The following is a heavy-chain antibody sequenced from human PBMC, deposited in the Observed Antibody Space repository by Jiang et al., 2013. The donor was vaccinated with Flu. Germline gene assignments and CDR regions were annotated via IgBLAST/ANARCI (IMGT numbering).Heavy chain of an antibody. D-gene: IGHD6-13*01. Sequence: RIDPSDSYTNYSPSFQGHVTISADKSISTAYLQWSSLKASDTAMYYCARQTQGIAAAGTWFDPWGQGTLVTVSS. CDR3: ARQTQGIAAAGTWFDP. CDR2: IDPSDSYT. J-gene: IGHJ5*02. V-gene: IGHV5-10-1*01.